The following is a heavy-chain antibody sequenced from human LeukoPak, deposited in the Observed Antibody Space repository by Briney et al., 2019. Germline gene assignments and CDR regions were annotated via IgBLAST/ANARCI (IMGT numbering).Heavy chain of an antibody. CDR2: IIPVIATS. Sequence: AASVKVSCKASGGTFSNYAISWVRQAPGHGLEWMGGIIPVIATSNDAQKFRGRVTITADESTSTAYMELSGLRSEDTAVYYCATETRGNLGNYFFDYWGQGTLVTVSS. V-gene: IGHV1-69*13. J-gene: IGHJ4*02. CDR3: ATETRGNLGNYFFDY. CDR1: GGTFSNYA. D-gene: IGHD3-16*01.